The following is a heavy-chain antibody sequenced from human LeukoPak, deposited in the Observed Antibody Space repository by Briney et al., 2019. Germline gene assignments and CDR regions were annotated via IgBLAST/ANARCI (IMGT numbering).Heavy chain of an antibody. Sequence: GGSLRLSCAASGFTFSDYYMSWIRQAPGKGLEWVSYISSSGSTIYYADSVKGRFTISRDNAKNSLYLQMNSLRAEDTAVYYCARASSHYYYDSSGYYYGDYWGQGTLVTVSS. CDR1: GFTFSDYY. CDR3: ARASSHYYYDSSGYYYGDY. J-gene: IGHJ4*02. D-gene: IGHD3-22*01. CDR2: ISSSGSTI. V-gene: IGHV3-11*01.